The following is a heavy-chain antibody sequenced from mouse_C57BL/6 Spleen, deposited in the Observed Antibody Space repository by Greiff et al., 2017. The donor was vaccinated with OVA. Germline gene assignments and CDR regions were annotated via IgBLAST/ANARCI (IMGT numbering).Heavy chain of an antibody. CDR2: IDPSDSYT. Sequence: VKLQQSGAELVKPGASVKLSCKASGYTFTSYWMQWVKQRPGQGLEWIGEIDPSDSYTNYNQKFKGKATLTVDTSSSTAYMQLSSLTSEDSAVYYCARGGSLLADYWGQGTTLTVSS. CDR3: ARGGSLLADY. D-gene: IGHD1-1*01. V-gene: IGHV1-50*01. J-gene: IGHJ2*01. CDR1: GYTFTSYW.